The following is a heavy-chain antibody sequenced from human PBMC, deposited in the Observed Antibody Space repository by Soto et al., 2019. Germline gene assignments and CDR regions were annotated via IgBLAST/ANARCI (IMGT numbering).Heavy chain of an antibody. CDR1: GGSISSYY. CDR2: IYYSGST. J-gene: IGHJ4*02. Sequence: PSETLSLTCTVSGGSISSYYWSWIRQPPGKGLEWIGYIYYSGSTNYNPSLKSRVTISVDTSKNQFSLKLSSVTAADTAVYYCARLVVPAVYSEYYFDYWAQGTLVPVSS. D-gene: IGHD2-2*01. CDR3: ARLVVPAVYSEYYFDY. V-gene: IGHV4-59*08.